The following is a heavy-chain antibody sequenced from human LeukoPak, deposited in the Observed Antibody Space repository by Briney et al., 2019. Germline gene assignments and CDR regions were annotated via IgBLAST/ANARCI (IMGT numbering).Heavy chain of an antibody. CDR3: ARDHSVSRGSYFY. J-gene: IGHJ4*02. CDR2: IIPILGIA. Sequence: ASVKVSCKAPGGTFSSYTISWVRQAPGQGLEWMGRIIPILGIANYAQKFQGRVTITADKSTSTAYMELSSLRSEDTAVYYCARDHSVSRGSYFYWGQGTLVTVSS. V-gene: IGHV1-69*04. CDR1: GGTFSSYT. D-gene: IGHD1-26*01.